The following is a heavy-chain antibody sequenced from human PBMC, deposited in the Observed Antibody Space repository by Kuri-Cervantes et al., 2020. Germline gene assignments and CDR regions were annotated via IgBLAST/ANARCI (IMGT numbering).Heavy chain of an antibody. D-gene: IGHD3-22*01. CDR1: GFTFSSYA. Sequence: GRSLKISCAASGFTFSSYAMHWVRQAPGKGLEWVAVISYDGSNKYYADSVKGRFTISRDNSKNTLYLQMNSLRAEDTAVYYCARDGLDSPMIVVVTTFDYWGQGTLVTVSS. V-gene: IGHV3-30-3*01. J-gene: IGHJ4*02. CDR3: ARDGLDSPMIVVVTTFDY. CDR2: ISYDGSNK.